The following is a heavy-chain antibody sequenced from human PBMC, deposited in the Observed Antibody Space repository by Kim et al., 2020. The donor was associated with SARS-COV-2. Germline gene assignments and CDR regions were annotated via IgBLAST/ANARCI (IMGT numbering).Heavy chain of an antibody. CDR3: AGPGIVGATSDY. Sequence: NPPSPQARVTISVDTTKNQFSLKLSSVTAADTAVYYCAGPGIVGATSDYWGQGTLVTVSS. D-gene: IGHD1-26*01. J-gene: IGHJ4*02. V-gene: IGHV4-39*01.